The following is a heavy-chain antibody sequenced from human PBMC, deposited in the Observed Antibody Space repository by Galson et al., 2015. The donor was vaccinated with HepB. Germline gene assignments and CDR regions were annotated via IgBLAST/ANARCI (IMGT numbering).Heavy chain of an antibody. V-gene: IGHV3-15*01. CDR3: STGVPLRGYCSSTSCYTPDC. CDR2: IKSKTDGGTI. CDR1: GFTFSNAW. Sequence: SLRLSCAASGFTFSNAWMSWVRQAPGRGLEWVGRIKSKTDGGTIEYAAPVKGRFTISRDDSKDTLYLQMNSLKTEDTAVYYCSTGVPLRGYCSSTSCYTPDCWGQVTLVTVSS. D-gene: IGHD2-2*02. J-gene: IGHJ4*02.